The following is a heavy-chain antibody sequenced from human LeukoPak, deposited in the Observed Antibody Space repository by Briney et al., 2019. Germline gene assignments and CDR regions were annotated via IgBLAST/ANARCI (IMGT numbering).Heavy chain of an antibody. D-gene: IGHD5-18*01. Sequence: PSETLSLTCTVSGGSLSSYYWSWIRQPPGKGLEWIGYIYYSGSTNYNPSLKSRVTISVDTSKNQFSLKLSSVTAADTAVYYCARVDTAMASYYYYYMDVWGKGTTVTVSS. CDR1: GGSLSSYY. V-gene: IGHV4-59*01. CDR2: IYYSGST. CDR3: ARVDTAMASYYYYYMDV. J-gene: IGHJ6*03.